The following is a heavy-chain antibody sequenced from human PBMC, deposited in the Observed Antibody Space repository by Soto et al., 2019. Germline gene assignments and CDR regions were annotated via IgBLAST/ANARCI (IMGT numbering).Heavy chain of an antibody. V-gene: IGHV1-69*06. D-gene: IGHD3-22*01. CDR2: IIPIFGTA. CDR3: ACYDSSGSYYFDY. Sequence: SVKVSCKASGGTFSSYAISWVRQAPGQGLEWMGGIIPIFGTANYAQKFQGRVTITADKSTSTAYMELSSLRSEDTAVYYCACYDSSGSYYFDYWGQGTLVTVSS. CDR1: GGTFSSYA. J-gene: IGHJ4*02.